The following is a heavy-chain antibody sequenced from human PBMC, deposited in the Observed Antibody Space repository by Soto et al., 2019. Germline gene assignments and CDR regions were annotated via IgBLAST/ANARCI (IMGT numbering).Heavy chain of an antibody. Sequence: GGSLRLSCAASGFIFGSYAMGRVRQAPGKGLEWVSDISASGDFTFYADSVKGRFTISRDNSKNTLYLQMNSLRADDTAVYFCAKEDGYCSSSSCPFGLDVWGQGTTVTVSS. D-gene: IGHD2-2*03. CDR3: AKEDGYCSSSSCPFGLDV. CDR2: ISASGDFT. CDR1: GFIFGSYA. J-gene: IGHJ6*02. V-gene: IGHV3-23*01.